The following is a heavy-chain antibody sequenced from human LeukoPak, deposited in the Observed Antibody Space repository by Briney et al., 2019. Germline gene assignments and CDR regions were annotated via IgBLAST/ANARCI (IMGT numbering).Heavy chain of an antibody. V-gene: IGHV4-4*02. D-gene: IGHD6-13*01. CDR3: AREADTSSWSRYYFDH. CDR1: GASISSINW. CDR2: IFHSGNT. J-gene: IGHJ4*02. Sequence: SETLSLTCAVSGASISSINWWSWVRQSPGKGLEWIGEIFHSGNTNYNPSLKSRVTISVDKSKNQFSLKPSSVTAADTAVYYCAREADTSSWSRYYFDHWGQGTLVTVSS.